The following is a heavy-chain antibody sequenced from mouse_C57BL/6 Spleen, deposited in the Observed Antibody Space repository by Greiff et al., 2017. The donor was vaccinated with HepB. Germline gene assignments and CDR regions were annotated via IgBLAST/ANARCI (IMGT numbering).Heavy chain of an antibody. D-gene: IGHD1-1*01. CDR3: ARRERGEKLRGDYFDY. V-gene: IGHV1-42*01. CDR2: INPSTGGT. CDR1: GYSFTGYY. J-gene: IGHJ2*01. Sequence: EVQLQQSGPELVKPGASVKISCKASGYSFTGYYMNWVKQSPEKSLEWIGEINPSTGGTTYNQKFKAKATLTVDKSSSTAYMQLKSLTSEDSAVYYCARRERGEKLRGDYFDYWGQGTTLTVSS.